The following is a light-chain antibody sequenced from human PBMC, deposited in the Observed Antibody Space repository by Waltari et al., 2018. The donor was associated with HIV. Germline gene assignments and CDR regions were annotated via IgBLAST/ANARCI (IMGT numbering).Light chain of an antibody. CDR3: QQFDNWPRT. V-gene: IGKV3-15*01. CDR2: SAS. J-gene: IGKJ1*01. CDR1: QSISNN. Sequence: EVVMTQSPATLAMSPGERATVSCRANQSISNNLAWYQQSRGQPPRLLIYSASSRATGIPARFSGTGSGNEFTLTISSLQSEDFAVYYCQQFDNWPRTFGQGTKVEIK.